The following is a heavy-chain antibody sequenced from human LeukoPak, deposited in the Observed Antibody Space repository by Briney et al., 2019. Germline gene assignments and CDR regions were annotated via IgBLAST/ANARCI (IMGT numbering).Heavy chain of an antibody. Sequence: ASVKLSCKVSGNTFTDLSMNWVRQPPGKGLEWMGGFYPEDVETIYGQKFQGRVTMTEDTSTATAYMDLSSLRPDDTAVYYCATDFYRGRQFDYWGQGTLVTVSS. CDR1: GNTFTDLS. CDR3: ATDFYRGRQFDY. J-gene: IGHJ4*02. CDR2: FYPEDVET. V-gene: IGHV1-24*01. D-gene: IGHD2/OR15-2a*01.